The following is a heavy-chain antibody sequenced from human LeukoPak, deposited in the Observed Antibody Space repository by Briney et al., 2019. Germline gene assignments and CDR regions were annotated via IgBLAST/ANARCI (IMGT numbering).Heavy chain of an antibody. J-gene: IGHJ4*02. V-gene: IGHV3-74*01. CDR3: ARDLSGAYYIDH. Sequence: PGGSLRLSCAASGFTFSNYWMHWVRQAPGEGLVWVSRINSDGSSTSYADPVKGRFTISRDNAKNTLYLQMNSLRAEDTAVYYCARDLSGAYYIDHWGQGTLVTVSS. CDR1: GFTFSNYW. D-gene: IGHD3-9*01. CDR2: INSDGSST.